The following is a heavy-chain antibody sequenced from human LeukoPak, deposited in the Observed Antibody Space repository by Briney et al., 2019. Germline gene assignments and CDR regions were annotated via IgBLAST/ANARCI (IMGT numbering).Heavy chain of an antibody. CDR3: TRRGSDDSSGYYPN. D-gene: IGHD3-22*01. Sequence: GGSLRLSCAASGFTFGGSAMHWVRQASGKGLEWVGRIRSKANSYGTAYAASVKGRFIISRDDSKNTAYLQMNSLKTEDTAVYYCTRRGSDDSSGYYPNWGQGTLVTVSS. V-gene: IGHV3-73*01. CDR1: GFTFGGSA. CDR2: IRSKANSYGT. J-gene: IGHJ4*02.